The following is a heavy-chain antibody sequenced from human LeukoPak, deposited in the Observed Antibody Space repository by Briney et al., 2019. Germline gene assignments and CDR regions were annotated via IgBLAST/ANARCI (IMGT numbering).Heavy chain of an antibody. V-gene: IGHV3-21*01. CDR2: ISSSSSYI. CDR3: AAIRYCSSTSCYLP. CDR1: GFTFSSYS. D-gene: IGHD2-2*01. J-gene: IGHJ5*02. Sequence: GGSLRLSCAASGFTFSSYSMNWVRQAPGKGLEWVSSISSSSSYIYYADSVKGRFTISRDNAKNSLYLQMNSLRAEDTAVYYCAAIRYCSSTSCYLPWGQGTLVTVSS.